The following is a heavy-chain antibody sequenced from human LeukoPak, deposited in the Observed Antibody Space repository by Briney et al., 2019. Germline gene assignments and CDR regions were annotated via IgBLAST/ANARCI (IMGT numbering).Heavy chain of an antibody. CDR2: ISPSGST. CDR3: ARHLPTTVTGPHSCHPMDV. V-gene: IGHV4-4*09. D-gene: IGHD4-17*01. CDR1: GASISTYY. J-gene: IGHJ6*03. Sequence: SETLSLTCTVSGASISTYYWSWVRQPPGKGLEWIAYISPSGSTNYNPSLKSRLTISVDTSRNQVSLKLSSVTAADTAVYYCARHLPTTVTGPHSCHPMDVWGKGTTVSVSS.